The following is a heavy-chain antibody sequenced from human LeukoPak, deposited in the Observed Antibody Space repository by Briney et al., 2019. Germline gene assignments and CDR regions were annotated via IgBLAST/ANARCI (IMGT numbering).Heavy chain of an antibody. CDR1: GLTFSSYW. D-gene: IGHD3-16*01. J-gene: IGHJ4*02. Sequence: GGSLRLSCAASGLTFSSYWMSWVRQAPGKGLEWVANIKQDGSEKYYVDSVKGRFTISRDNAKTSLYLQMNSLRAEDTAVYFCARDGFMITFGGVGIGYWGQGTLVTVSS. CDR3: ARDGFMITFGGVGIGY. V-gene: IGHV3-7*01. CDR2: IKQDGSEK.